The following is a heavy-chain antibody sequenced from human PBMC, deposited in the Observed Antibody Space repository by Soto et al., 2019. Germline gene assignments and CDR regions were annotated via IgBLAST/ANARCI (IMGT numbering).Heavy chain of an antibody. V-gene: IGHV3-74*01. J-gene: IGHJ3*02. CDR1: GFTFSSHW. CDR2: ITHDGSSA. Sequence: EVQVAESGGDLVQPGGSLRLSCVGSGFTFSSHWMHWVRQAPGKGLVWVAHITHDGSSATYADSVKGRFTISRDNAKNTLYLQMNTLRFEDTAVYYCADLFAGFDIWGQGTMVTVSS. CDR3: ADLFAGFDI. D-gene: IGHD3-10*02.